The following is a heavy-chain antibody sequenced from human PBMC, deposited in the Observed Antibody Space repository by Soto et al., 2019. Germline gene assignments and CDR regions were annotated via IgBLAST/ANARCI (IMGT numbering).Heavy chain of an antibody. CDR1: GGSISSGDYY. D-gene: IGHD4-17*01. CDR3: ARVPDYGDYGVDY. Sequence: QVQLQESGPGLVKPSQTLSLTCTVSGGSISSGDYYWSWIRQPPGKGLEWIGYIYYSGSTYYNPSLKSRVTISVDTSKNQSSLKLSSVTAADTAVYYCARVPDYGDYGVDYWGQGTLVTVSS. CDR2: IYYSGST. V-gene: IGHV4-30-4*01. J-gene: IGHJ4*02.